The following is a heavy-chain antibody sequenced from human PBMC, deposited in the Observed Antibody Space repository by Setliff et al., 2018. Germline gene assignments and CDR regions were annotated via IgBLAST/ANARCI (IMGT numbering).Heavy chain of an antibody. D-gene: IGHD6-13*01. CDR2: INPDGSTT. CDR1: GFTFSSYW. CDR3: ARGLTSSWYAGSAY. V-gene: IGHV3-74*01. J-gene: IGHJ4*02. Sequence: LRLSCAASGFTFSSYWMHWVRQAPGKGLVWVSRINPDGSTTSYADSVKGRFTISRDNAKNTVYLQMNSLRVDDTAVYYCARGLTSSWYAGSAYWGQGTLVTVSS.